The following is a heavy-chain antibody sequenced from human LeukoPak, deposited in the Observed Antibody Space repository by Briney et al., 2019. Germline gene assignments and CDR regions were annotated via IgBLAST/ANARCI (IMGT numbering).Heavy chain of an antibody. CDR3: ARSLAVAGTGAGY. Sequence: VASVKVSFKASGGTFSSYAISWVRQAPGQGLEWMGGIIPIFGTANYAQKFQGRVTITADESTSTAYMELSSLRSEDTAVYYCARSLAVAGTGAGYWGQGTLVTVSS. CDR2: IIPIFGTA. D-gene: IGHD6-19*01. J-gene: IGHJ4*02. CDR1: GGTFSSYA. V-gene: IGHV1-69*13.